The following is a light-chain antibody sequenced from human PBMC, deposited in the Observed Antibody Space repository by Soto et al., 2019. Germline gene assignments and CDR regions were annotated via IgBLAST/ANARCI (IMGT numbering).Light chain of an antibody. Sequence: QSVLTQPPSVSGSPGQSVTIFCTGTSSDVGSGNRVSWYQQPPGTAPKLMIYEVNNRPSGVPDRFSGSKSGNTASLTISGLQAEDEADYYCSSFPTSNTWVFGGGTTLTVL. J-gene: IGLJ3*02. CDR1: SSDVGSGNR. V-gene: IGLV2-18*02. CDR2: EVN. CDR3: SSFPTSNTWV.